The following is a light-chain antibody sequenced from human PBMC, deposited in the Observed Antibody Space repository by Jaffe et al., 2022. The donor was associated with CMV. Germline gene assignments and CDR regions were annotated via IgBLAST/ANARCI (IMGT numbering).Light chain of an antibody. CDR2: DVH. Sequence: QSALAQPASVSGSPGQSITISCTGTSSDVGGFNYVSWYQQHPGKVPKLIIYDVHIRPSGVSTRFSGSKSGNTASLSISGLQAEDESDYYCASYTTRTTYIFGNGTKVTVL. J-gene: IGLJ1*01. CDR3: ASYTTRTTYI. CDR1: SSDVGGFNY. V-gene: IGLV2-14*03.